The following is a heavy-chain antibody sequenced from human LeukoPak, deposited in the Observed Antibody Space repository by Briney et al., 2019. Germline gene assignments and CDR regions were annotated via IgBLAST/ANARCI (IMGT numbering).Heavy chain of an antibody. J-gene: IGHJ4*02. CDR1: GFTFSSYS. CDR2: VSTSSSYI. CDR3: ASYYYDSSGYPGDY. D-gene: IGHD3-22*01. Sequence: GGSLRLSCAASGFTFSSYSMNWVRQAPGKGLEWVSSVSTSSSYIYYADSVKGRFTISRDNAKNSLYLQMNSLRAEDTAVYYCASYYYDSSGYPGDYWGQGTLVTVSS. V-gene: IGHV3-21*01.